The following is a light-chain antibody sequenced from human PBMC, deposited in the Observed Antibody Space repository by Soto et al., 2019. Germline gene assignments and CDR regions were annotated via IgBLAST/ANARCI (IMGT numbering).Light chain of an antibody. J-gene: IGKJ1*01. V-gene: IGKV1-9*01. Sequence: DIQLTQSPSFLSASVGDRVTITCRASQGISSYLAWYQQKPGKAPELLIYAASTLQSGVPSRFSGSGSGTDFTLTISSLQPEDSATYYCQQLNTYLPWTFGQGTKVEIK. CDR2: AAS. CDR1: QGISSY. CDR3: QQLNTYLPWT.